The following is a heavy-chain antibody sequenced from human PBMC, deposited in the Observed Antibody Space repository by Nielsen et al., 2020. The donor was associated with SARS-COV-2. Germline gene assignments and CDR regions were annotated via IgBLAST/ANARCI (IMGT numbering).Heavy chain of an antibody. D-gene: IGHD2-15*01. CDR1: GFTFSSYW. Sequence: GGSLRLSCAASGFTFSSYWMSWARQAPGKGLEWVANIKQDGSEKYYVDSVKGRFTISRDNAKNSLYLQMNSLRAEDTAVYYCAKDWCSGGSCYFDYWGQGTLVTVSS. J-gene: IGHJ4*02. CDR2: IKQDGSEK. V-gene: IGHV3-7*01. CDR3: AKDWCSGGSCYFDY.